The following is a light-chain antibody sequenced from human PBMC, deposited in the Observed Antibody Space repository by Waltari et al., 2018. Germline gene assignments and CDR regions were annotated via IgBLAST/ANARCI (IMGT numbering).Light chain of an antibody. Sequence: DIVLTQSPATLSLSPGERATLSCRASQSVSSYLAWYQQKPGQAPRLLIYDASNRATGIPARFSGSGSGTDFTLTISSLEPEDFAVYYCQQRSNWPPGLFTFGPGTKVDIK. V-gene: IGKV3-11*01. J-gene: IGKJ3*01. CDR2: DAS. CDR3: QQRSNWPPGLFT. CDR1: QSVSSY.